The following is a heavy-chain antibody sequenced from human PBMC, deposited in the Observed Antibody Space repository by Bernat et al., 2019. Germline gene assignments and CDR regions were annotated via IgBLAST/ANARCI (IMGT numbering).Heavy chain of an antibody. CDR3: AKTRELLGGGWGVDY. CDR1: GFTFSSYG. D-gene: IGHD1-26*01. J-gene: IGHJ4*02. V-gene: IGHV3-30*18. CDR2: ISYDGSNK. Sequence: QVQLVESGGGVVQPGRSLRLSCAASGFTFSSYGMHWVRQAPGKGLEWVAVISYDGSNKYYADSVKGRFTISRDNSKNTLYLQVNSLRAEDTAVYYCAKTRELLGGGWGVDYWGQGTLVTVSS.